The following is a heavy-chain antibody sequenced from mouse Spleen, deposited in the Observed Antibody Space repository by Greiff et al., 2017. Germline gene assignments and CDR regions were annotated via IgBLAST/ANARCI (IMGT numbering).Heavy chain of an antibody. CDR3: ARYDGNYPLDY. CDR2: IYPGSGNT. Sequence: QVQLQQSGAELVRPGASVKLSCKASGYTFTDYYINWVKQRPGQGLEWIARIYPGSGNTYYNEKFKGKATLTAEKSSSTAYMQLSSLTSEDSAVYFCARYDGNYPLDYWGQGTTLTVSS. V-gene: IGHV1-76*01. D-gene: IGHD2-1*01. J-gene: IGHJ2*01. CDR1: GYTFTDYY.